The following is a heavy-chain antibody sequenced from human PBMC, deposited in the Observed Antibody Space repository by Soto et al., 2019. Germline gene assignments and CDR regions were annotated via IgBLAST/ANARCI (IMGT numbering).Heavy chain of an antibody. CDR1: GYSFTTYW. D-gene: IGHD3-22*01. J-gene: IGHJ4*02. Sequence: PVHSVMISWTGSGYSFTTYWLGWLSQIPGKGLEWMGIIYPGDSDTRYSPSFQGQVTISAAKSISTAYLQWSSLKASDTAMYYCARQYYYDSSGYSDYWGQGTLVTVSS. CDR2: IYPGDSDT. V-gene: IGHV5-51*01. CDR3: ARQYYYDSSGYSDY.